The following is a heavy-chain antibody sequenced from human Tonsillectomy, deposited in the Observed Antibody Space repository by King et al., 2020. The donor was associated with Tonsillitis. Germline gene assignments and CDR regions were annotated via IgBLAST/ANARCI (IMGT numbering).Heavy chain of an antibody. Sequence: QVQLVQSGAEVKKPGSSVTVSCKTSGGSFTSNGISWVRQAPRQGLEWMGGIVPFFGTRLYAQRFQDRLSITADESSSTVYMDLRSLRSEDTAIYYCARDSSYTSLENPRPYGMDVWGQGTPVVVSS. CDR2: IVPFFGTR. CDR1: GGSFTSNG. D-gene: IGHD3-16*01. J-gene: IGHJ6*02. CDR3: ARDSSYTSLENPRPYGMDV. V-gene: IGHV1-69*01.